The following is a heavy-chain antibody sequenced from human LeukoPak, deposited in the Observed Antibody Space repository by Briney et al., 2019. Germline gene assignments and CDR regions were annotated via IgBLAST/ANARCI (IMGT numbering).Heavy chain of an antibody. D-gene: IGHD6-13*01. CDR2: IYYSGST. CDR3: ARREAALSVYFDY. CDR1: GGSISSYY. Sequence: SETLSLTCTVSGGSISSYYWSWIRQPPGKGLEWIGYIYYSGSTNYNPSLKSRVTISVDTSKNQFSLKLSSVTAADTAVYYCARREAALSVYFDYWGQGTLVTVSS. J-gene: IGHJ4*02. V-gene: IGHV4-59*08.